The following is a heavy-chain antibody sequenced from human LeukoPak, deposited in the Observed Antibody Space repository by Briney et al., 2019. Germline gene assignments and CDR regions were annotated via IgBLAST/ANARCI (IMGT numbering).Heavy chain of an antibody. J-gene: IGHJ4*02. V-gene: IGHV1-2*06. CDR1: GYTFTDYF. D-gene: IGHD1-26*01. Sequence: ASVKVSCKASGYTFTDYFIHWVRQALGQGLEWMGRINVNSGGTNTNYAQNFQGRVTMTRDTSISTAYMELSRLTSDDTAVYYCARDLSSTSNWELDYWGQGTLVTVSS. CDR2: INVNSGGTNT. CDR3: ARDLSSTSNWELDY.